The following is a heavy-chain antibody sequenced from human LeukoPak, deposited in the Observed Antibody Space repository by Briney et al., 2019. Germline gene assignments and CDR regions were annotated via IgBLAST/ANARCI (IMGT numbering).Heavy chain of an antibody. J-gene: IGHJ4*02. CDR2: ISYDGSNK. CDR1: GFTFSSYA. V-gene: IGHV3-30-3*01. D-gene: IGHD3-10*01. CDR3: ARSRGVRD. Sequence: GGSLRLSCAASGFTFSSYAMHWVRQAPGKGLEWVAVISYDGSNKYYADSVKGRFTISRDNAKNSLYLQMNSLRAEDTAVYYCARSRGVRDWGQGTLVTVSS.